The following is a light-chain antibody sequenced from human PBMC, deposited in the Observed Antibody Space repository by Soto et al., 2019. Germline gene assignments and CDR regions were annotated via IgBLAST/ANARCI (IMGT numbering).Light chain of an antibody. Sequence: SSELTQPPSVSVSPGQTASITCSGDKLGDKYACWYQQKPGQSPVLVIYQDSKRPSGIPERFSGSNSGNTATLTIRGTQAMDEADYYCQAWDSSTNVVFGGGTKVTVL. J-gene: IGLJ2*01. V-gene: IGLV3-1*01. CDR3: QAWDSSTNVV. CDR2: QDS. CDR1: KLGDKY.